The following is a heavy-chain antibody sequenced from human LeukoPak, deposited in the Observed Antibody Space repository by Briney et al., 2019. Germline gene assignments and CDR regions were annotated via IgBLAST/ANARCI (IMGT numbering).Heavy chain of an antibody. CDR2: INHSGST. D-gene: IGHD3-9*01. CDR1: GGSISSGGYS. CDR3: AGAHLRYFDWLLSSASFDY. V-gene: IGHV4-30-2*01. Sequence: SQTLSLTCAVSGGSISSGGYSWSWIRQPPGKGLEWIGEINHSGSTNYNPSLKSRVTISVDTSKNQFSLKLSSVTAADTAVYYCAGAHLRYFDWLLSSASFDYWGQGTLVTVSS. J-gene: IGHJ4*02.